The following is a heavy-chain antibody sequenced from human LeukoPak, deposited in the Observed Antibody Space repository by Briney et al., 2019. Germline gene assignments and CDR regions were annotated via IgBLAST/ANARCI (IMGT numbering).Heavy chain of an antibody. CDR3: ARHPSSAPFDY. V-gene: IGHV4-59*08. J-gene: IGHJ4*02. Sequence: SETLSLTCIVSGGSMNNYYWSWFRQPPGKGLEWIAYVYQTGDTRYNPSLKSRVSISPDMSKNQFSLKVSSVTATDTAVYYCARHPSSAPFDYWGQGILVTVSS. CDR1: GGSMNNYY. D-gene: IGHD6-19*01. CDR2: VYQTGDT.